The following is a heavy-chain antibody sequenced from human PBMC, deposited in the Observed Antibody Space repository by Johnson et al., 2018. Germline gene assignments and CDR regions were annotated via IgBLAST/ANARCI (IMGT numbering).Heavy chain of an antibody. CDR3: AKVEGNYYESSGYPFEAFDI. Sequence: EVQLVESGGGLVKPGGSLRLSCAASGFTFSSYSMNWVRQAPGKGLEWVSSISSSSTYIYYTDSVKGRFANSRDNAKDSLHRQMNSLGAGGAAVYYCAKVEGNYYESSGYPFEAFDIWGQGTTVTVSS. V-gene: IGHV3-21*01. D-gene: IGHD3-22*01. CDR1: GFTFSSYS. J-gene: IGHJ3*02. CDR2: ISSSSTYI.